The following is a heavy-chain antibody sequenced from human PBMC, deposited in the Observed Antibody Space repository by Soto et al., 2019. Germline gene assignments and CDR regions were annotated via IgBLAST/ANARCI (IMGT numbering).Heavy chain of an antibody. D-gene: IGHD3-22*01. V-gene: IGHV1-69*02. J-gene: IGHJ5*02. CDR3: ARGDSSGIPDP. CDR2: IIPILGIA. Sequence: QVQLVQSGAEVKKPGSSVKVSCKASGGTFSSYTISWVRQAPGQGLEWMGRIIPILGIANYAQKFQGRVTXTXVNATSAAYMELSSLRSEDTAVYYCARGDSSGIPDPWGQGTLVTVSS. CDR1: GGTFSSYT.